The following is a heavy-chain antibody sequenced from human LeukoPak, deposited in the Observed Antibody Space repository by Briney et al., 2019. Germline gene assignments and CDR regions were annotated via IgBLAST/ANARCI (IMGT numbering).Heavy chain of an antibody. V-gene: IGHV3-74*01. CDR2: ITTDGIST. J-gene: IGHJ6*03. Sequence: GGSLRLSCAASGFTFSSYWMHWVRQAPGKGLVWVSRITTDGISTNYADSVKGRFTVSRDNAKNTLYLQMNSLRVEDTAVYSCAKARDYYYMDVWGKGTTVTVSS. CDR3: AKARDYYYMDV. CDR1: GFTFSSYW.